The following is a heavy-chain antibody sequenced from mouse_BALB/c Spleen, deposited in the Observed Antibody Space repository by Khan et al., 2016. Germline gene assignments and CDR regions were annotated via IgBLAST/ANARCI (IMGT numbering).Heavy chain of an antibody. D-gene: IGHD1-1*01. V-gene: IGHV1-4*02. CDR2: INPTSSYT. CDR1: GYTFTYYT. CDR3: ARALSYGWFAY. Sequence: QVQLQQSAPELARPGASVKMSCKTSGYTFTYYTIHWVKQRPGQGLEWIGKINPTSSYTEYNQKFTDKTTLTADKSSSTAYMHLISLTSEDSAVXYCARALSYGWFAYWGQGTLVTVSA. J-gene: IGHJ3*01.